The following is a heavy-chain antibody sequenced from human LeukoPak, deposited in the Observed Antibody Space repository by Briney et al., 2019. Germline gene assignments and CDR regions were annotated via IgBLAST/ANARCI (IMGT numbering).Heavy chain of an antibody. D-gene: IGHD2-2*01. CDR2: INPSGGST. J-gene: IGHJ5*02. CDR3: ARDPVRMLGYCSSTSCHSYNWFDP. Sequence: ASVKVSCKASGYTFTSYYMHWVRQAPGQGLEWMGIINPSGGSTSYAQKFQGRVTMTRDTSTSTVYMELSSLRSEDTAVYYCARDPVRMLGYCSSTSCHSYNWFDPWGQGTLVTVSS. V-gene: IGHV1-46*01. CDR1: GYTFTSYY.